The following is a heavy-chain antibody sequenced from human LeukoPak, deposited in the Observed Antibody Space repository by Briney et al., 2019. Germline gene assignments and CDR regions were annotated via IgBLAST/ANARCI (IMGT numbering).Heavy chain of an antibody. D-gene: IGHD1-26*01. CDR2: IKQDGSEK. CDR3: ARDRESYNDAFDI. J-gene: IGHJ3*02. V-gene: IGHV3-7*01. CDR1: GFTFSSYW. Sequence: GGSLRLSCAASGFTFSSYWMSWVRQAPGKGLEWVANIKQDGSEKNYVDSVKDRFTISRDNAKNSLYLQMNSLRAEDTAVYYCARDRESYNDAFDIWGQGTMVTVSS.